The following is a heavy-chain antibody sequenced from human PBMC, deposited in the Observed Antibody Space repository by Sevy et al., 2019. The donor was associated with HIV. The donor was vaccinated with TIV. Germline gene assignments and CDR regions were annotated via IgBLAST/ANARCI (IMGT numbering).Heavy chain of an antibody. Sequence: GGSLRLSCAASGFTFSSYAMSWVRQAPGKGLEWVSAICDNGANTYYADSVKGRFTISRDNSKNTLYLQMNSLRAEDTGVSYGASFMSWTIREWFDPWGQGTLVTVSS. CDR3: ASFMSWTIREWFDP. CDR1: GFTFSSYA. V-gene: IGHV3-23*01. CDR2: ICDNGANT. D-gene: IGHD3-9*01. J-gene: IGHJ5*02.